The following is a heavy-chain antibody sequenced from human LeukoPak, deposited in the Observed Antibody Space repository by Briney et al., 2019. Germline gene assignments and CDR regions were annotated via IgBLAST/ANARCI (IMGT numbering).Heavy chain of an antibody. CDR1: GGTFTSYD. CDR2: MNPNSGNT. D-gene: IGHD6-13*01. J-gene: IGHJ6*02. V-gene: IGHV1-8*01. CDR3: ARGARDSSSWYHILEGWVDYYYYGMDV. Sequence: GSSVKVSCKASGGTFTSYDINWVRQATGQGLEWMGWMNPNSGNTGYAQKFQGRVTMTRNTSISTAYMELSSLRSEDTAVYYCARGARDSSSWYHILEGWVDYYYYGMDVWGQGTTVTVSS.